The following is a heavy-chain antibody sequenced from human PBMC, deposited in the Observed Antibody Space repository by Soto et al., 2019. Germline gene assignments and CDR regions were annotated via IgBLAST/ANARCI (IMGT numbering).Heavy chain of an antibody. CDR1: GGSISSYY. D-gene: IGHD6-25*01. CDR2: TYYSGIT. J-gene: IGHJ6*02. V-gene: IGHV4-59*01. Sequence: SETLSLTCTVSGGSISSYYWSWLREPPGKGLEWIGYTYYSGITNYNPSLKTRFTIPVDTSKNHFYLKPRSVTAAHTPVYYCARERDPSSGAYYGMDVWGQGNKVSVXS. CDR3: ARERDPSSGAYYGMDV.